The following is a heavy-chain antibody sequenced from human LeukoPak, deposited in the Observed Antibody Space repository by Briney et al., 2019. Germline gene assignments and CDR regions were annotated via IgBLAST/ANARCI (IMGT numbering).Heavy chain of an antibody. CDR3: ARYTGYYDSSGYTNFDY. CDR1: GGSISSSSYY. V-gene: IGHV4-39*07. CDR2: IYCSGST. J-gene: IGHJ4*02. D-gene: IGHD3-22*01. Sequence: PSETLSLTCTISGGSISSSSYYWGWIRQPPGKGLEWIGSIYCSGSTYYNPSLKSRVTISVDTSKNQFSLKLSSVTAADTAVYYCARYTGYYDSSGYTNFDYWGQGTLVTVSS.